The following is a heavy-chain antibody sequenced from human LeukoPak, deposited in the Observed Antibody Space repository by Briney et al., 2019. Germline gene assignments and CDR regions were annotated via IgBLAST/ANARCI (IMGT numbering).Heavy chain of an antibody. CDR2: ISGSGGTT. J-gene: IGHJ6*02. D-gene: IGHD4-23*01. CDR3: SRGHGYGGVEGYYAYHGMDV. Sequence: GGSLRLSCAASGFIFSTYAMSWVRLAPGKGLEWVSGISGSGGTTNSADSVKGRFTISRDNSKKTLYLQMDSLRAEDTAVYYCSRGHGYGGVEGYYAYHGMDVWGQGTTVTVSS. CDR1: GFIFSTYA. V-gene: IGHV3-23*01.